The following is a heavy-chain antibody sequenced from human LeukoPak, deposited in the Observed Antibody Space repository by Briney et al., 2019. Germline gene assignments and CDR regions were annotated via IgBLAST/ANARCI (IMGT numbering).Heavy chain of an antibody. CDR1: GGSISSYY. CDR2: IYYSGST. D-gene: IGHD3-9*01. V-gene: IGHV4-59*08. Sequence: PSETLSLTCTVSGGSISSYYWSWIRQPPGKGLEWIGYIYYSGSTNYNPSLKSRVTISVDTSKNQFSLKLSSVTAADTAVYYCARRGHYDMGFDYWGQGTLVTVSS. CDR3: ARRGHYDMGFDY. J-gene: IGHJ4*02.